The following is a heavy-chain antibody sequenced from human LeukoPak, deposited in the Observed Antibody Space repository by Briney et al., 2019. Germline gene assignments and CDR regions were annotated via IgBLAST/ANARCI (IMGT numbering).Heavy chain of an antibody. J-gene: IGHJ4*02. CDR2: IYYSGST. V-gene: IGHV4-59*01. D-gene: IGHD2-21*01. CDR3: ARYGGGGGYFDY. CDR1: GGSISSYY. Sequence: SETLSLTCTVSGGSISSYYRSWIRQPPGKGLEWIGYIYYSGSTNYNPSLKSRVTISVDTSKNQFSLKLSSVTAADTAVYYCARYGGGGGYFDYWGQGTLVTVSS.